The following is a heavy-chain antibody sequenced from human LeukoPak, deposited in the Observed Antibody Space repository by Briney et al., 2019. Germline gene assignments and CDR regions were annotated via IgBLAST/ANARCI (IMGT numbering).Heavy chain of an antibody. J-gene: IGHJ4*02. V-gene: IGHV3-30*18. CDR3: AKGGAVSGTTYFDY. CDR1: GFXFSNYG. D-gene: IGHD1-1*01. CDR2: ISHDGSNK. Sequence: GGSLRLSCAASGFXFSNYGIHWVRQAPGKGLEWAAVISHDGSNKYYGDSVKGRFTISRDNSKNTLYLQMNSLRADDTAVYYCAKGGAVSGTTYFDYWGQGTLVTVSS.